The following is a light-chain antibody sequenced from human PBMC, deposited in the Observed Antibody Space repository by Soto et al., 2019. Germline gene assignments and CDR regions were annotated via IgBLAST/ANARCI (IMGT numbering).Light chain of an antibody. J-gene: IGKJ4*01. CDR1: ESVISNS. V-gene: IGKV3-20*01. CDR3: QQFRTSLT. Sequence: EIMLKQSPGSLCLSKGERATRSCMSSESVISNSLSWYQQTPGPAPLLLIYGASSRATGLPDWFSGSGSGTDFTLTISLLDPDDFAVYYCQQFRTSLTFGEGTKV. CDR2: GAS.